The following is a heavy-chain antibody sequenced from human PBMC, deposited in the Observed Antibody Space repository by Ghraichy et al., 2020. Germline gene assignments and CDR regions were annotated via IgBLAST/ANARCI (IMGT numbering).Heavy chain of an antibody. D-gene: IGHD6-19*01. V-gene: IGHV3-74*01. CDR2: ISTDGTTT. J-gene: IGHJ4*02. Sequence: GESLNISCAASGFNFHAYWMHWVRQAPGKGLMWVSRISTDGTTTSYSDSVKGRFTISRDNANDRLYLQMNSLRVDDTAVYYCARFPKEAVAGGYYFDYWGPGTLVYVSS. CDR3: ARFPKEAVAGGYYFDY. CDR1: GFNFHAYW.